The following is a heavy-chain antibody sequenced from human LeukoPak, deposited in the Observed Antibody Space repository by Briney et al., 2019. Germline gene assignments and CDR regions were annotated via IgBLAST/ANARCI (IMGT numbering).Heavy chain of an antibody. CDR1: GFTLSNYV. V-gene: IGHV3-30*02. CDR2: IWFDESFK. J-gene: IGHJ4*02. CDR3: ARDPQPTLTQPRPHPFDY. D-gene: IGHD3-16*01. Sequence: GGSLRLSCAASGFTLSNYVMHWVRQAPGNGLGWVALIWFDESFKYYADSVKGRFTISRDNSKNTLYLQMNSLRAEDTAVYYCARDPQPTLTQPRPHPFDYWGQGTLVTVSS.